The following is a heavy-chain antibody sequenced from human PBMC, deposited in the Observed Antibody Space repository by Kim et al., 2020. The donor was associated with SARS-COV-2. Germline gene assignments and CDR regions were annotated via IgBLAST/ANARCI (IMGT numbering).Heavy chain of an antibody. J-gene: IGHJ4*02. CDR2: IKEDGSEE. CDR1: GFTISSYW. Sequence: GGSLRLSCVASGFTISSYWMAWVRQAPGKGLEWVAIIKEDGSEEHYVDSVRGRLTISRDNAKNSVFLHMNSLRDDDTAVYYCVRGSGFLLDYWGQGTLVTVSS. D-gene: IGHD6-19*01. V-gene: IGHV3-7*01. CDR3: VRGSGFLLDY.